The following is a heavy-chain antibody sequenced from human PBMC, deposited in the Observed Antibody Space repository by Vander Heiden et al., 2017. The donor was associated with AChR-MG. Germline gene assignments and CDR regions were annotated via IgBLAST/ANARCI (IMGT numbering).Heavy chain of an antibody. Sequence: QVTLKESGPALVTPTQTLPLTCTFSGFSLRTSGMPLSWIRQTPGKALEWLARIDWDDDKFYSTSLKTMLTISKDTSKNQVVLTMTNMDPVDTATYYCARSTITICYQENDAFDIWGQGTMVTVSS. V-gene: IGHV2-70*04. CDR1: GFSLRTSGMP. D-gene: IGHD3-9*01. CDR2: IDWDDDK. J-gene: IGHJ3*02. CDR3: ARSTITICYQENDAFDI.